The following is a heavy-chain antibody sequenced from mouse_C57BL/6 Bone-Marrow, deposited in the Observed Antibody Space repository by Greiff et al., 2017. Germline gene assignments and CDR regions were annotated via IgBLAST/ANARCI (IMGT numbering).Heavy chain of an antibody. CDR3: AIEVYAMDY. J-gene: IGHJ4*01. V-gene: IGHV5-6*01. Sequence: EVQVVESGGDLVKPGGSLKLSCAASGFTFSSYGMSWVRQTPDKRLEWVATISSGGSYTYYPDSVKGRFTISRDNAKTTLYLQVSSQKCDETALYYCAIEVYAMDYWGQGTTVTVSS. D-gene: IGHD2-14*01. CDR2: ISSGGSYT. CDR1: GFTFSSYG.